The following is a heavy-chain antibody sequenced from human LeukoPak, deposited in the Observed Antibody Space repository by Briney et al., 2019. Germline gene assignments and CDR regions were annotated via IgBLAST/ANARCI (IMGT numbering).Heavy chain of an antibody. CDR2: IYYSGST. J-gene: IGHJ4*02. CDR1: GGSISSSSYY. Sequence: SETLSLTCTVSGGSISSSSYYWGWIRQPPGKGLEWIGSIYYSGSTYYNPSLKSRVTISVDTSKNQFSLKLSSVTAADPAVYYCASHYDYVWGSYRYTPDYWGQGTLVTVSS. D-gene: IGHD3-16*02. CDR3: ASHYDYVWGSYRYTPDY. V-gene: IGHV4-39*01.